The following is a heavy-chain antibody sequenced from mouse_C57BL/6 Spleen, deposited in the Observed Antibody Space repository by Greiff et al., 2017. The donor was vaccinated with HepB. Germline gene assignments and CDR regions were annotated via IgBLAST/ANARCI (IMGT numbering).Heavy chain of an antibody. CDR2: IYPGDGDT. V-gene: IGHV1-80*01. CDR3: ARSDYDYDRFAY. CDR1: GYAFSSYW. D-gene: IGHD2-4*01. Sequence: VKLQQSGAELVKPGASVKISCKASGYAFSSYWMNWVKQRPGKGLEWIGQIYPGDGDTNYNGKFKGKATLTADKSSSTAYMQLSSLTSEDSAVYFCARSDYDYDRFAYWGQGTLVTVSA. J-gene: IGHJ3*01.